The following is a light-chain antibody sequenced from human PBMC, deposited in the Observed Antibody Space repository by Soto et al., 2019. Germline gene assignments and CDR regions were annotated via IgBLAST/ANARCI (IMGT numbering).Light chain of an antibody. J-gene: IGLJ2*01. Sequence: QSVLTQPPSVSGAPGQRVTISCTGSSSNIGAGYDVHWYQQLPGTAPKLLIYGNSNRPSGVPDRFSGSESGTSAFLAITGLQAEDEADYYCQSYDSSLSAVVFGGGTKVTVL. V-gene: IGLV1-40*01. CDR2: GNS. CDR3: QSYDSSLSAVV. CDR1: SSNIGAGYD.